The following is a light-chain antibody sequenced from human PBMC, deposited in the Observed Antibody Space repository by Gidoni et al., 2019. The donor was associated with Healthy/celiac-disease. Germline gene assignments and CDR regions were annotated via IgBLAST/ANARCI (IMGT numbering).Light chain of an antibody. CDR3: QQRSNWPHLT. CDR1: QSVSSY. J-gene: IGKJ4*01. V-gene: IGKV3-11*01. Sequence: EIVLTQSPATLSLSPGERATLSCRASQSVSSYLAWYQQKPGQAPRLLIYDASNRATGIPARFSGSGSGTDFTLTISSLEPEDFAVYYCQQRSNWPHLTFGGGTKVEIK. CDR2: DAS.